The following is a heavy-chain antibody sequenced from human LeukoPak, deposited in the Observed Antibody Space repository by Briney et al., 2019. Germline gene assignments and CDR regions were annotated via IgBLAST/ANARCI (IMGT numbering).Heavy chain of an antibody. J-gene: IGHJ3*02. CDR3: AREGYCSGGSCYSGGAFDI. Sequence: SETLSLTCTVSGGSISSSSYDWGWLRQPPGKGLEWIGSIYYSGSTYYNPSLKSRVTISVDTSKNQFSLKLSSVTAADTAVYYCAREGYCSGGSCYSGGAFDIWGQGTMVTVSS. V-gene: IGHV4-39*07. D-gene: IGHD2-15*01. CDR1: GGSISSSSYD. CDR2: IYYSGST.